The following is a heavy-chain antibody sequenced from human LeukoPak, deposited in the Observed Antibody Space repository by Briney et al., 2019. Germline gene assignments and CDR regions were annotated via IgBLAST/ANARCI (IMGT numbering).Heavy chain of an antibody. Sequence: SETLSLTCTVSGGSISSYYWSWIRQPPGKGLECVGYIHDSGNTNYNPSLKSRVTISVDTSKNQLSLTLASVTAADMAVYYCARQVGAMRFDYWGQGILVTVSS. V-gene: IGHV4-59*08. CDR1: GGSISSYY. J-gene: IGHJ4*02. D-gene: IGHD1-26*01. CDR3: ARQVGAMRFDY. CDR2: IHDSGNT.